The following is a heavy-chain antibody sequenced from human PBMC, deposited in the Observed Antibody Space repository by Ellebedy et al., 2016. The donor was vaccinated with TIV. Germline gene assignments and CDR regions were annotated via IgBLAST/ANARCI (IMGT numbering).Heavy chain of an antibody. CDR1: GFTFGDYA. Sequence: GESLKISXTASGFTFGDYAMSWFRQAPGEGLEWVGFIRSKDYGGTTEYAASVKGRFTISRDDFKTVAYLQMNSLMTEDTAVYYCTRGRYQLDYWGQGTLVSVSS. J-gene: IGHJ4*02. CDR3: TRGRYQLDY. D-gene: IGHD2-2*01. CDR2: IRSKDYGGTT. V-gene: IGHV3-49*03.